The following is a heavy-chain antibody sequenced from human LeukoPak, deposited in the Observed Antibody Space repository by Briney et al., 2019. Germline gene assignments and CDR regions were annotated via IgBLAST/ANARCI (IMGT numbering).Heavy chain of an antibody. CDR1: GYTFRIHL. CDR2: ISSSSSYI. J-gene: IGHJ6*04. V-gene: IGHV3-21*01. D-gene: IGHD5/OR15-5a*01. Sequence: GGCLLQAFWTSGYTFRIHLMASGRQAPGKGLEWVSSISSSSSYIYYADSVKGRFTISRDNVKNSLYLQMNSLRAEDTAVYYCARDLISVYDPDHYYYHDMYVWGKATTVTVSS. CDR3: ARDLISVYDPDHYYYHDMYV.